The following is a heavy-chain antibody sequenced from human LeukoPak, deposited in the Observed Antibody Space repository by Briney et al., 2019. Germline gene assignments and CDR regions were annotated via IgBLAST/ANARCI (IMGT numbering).Heavy chain of an antibody. V-gene: IGHV3-48*04. CDR3: ARVVSGVTGGDY. CDR1: GFSFSTYN. Sequence: QPGGSLRLSCAASGFSFSTYNMIWVRQAPRKGLECISYITPTSTTIHYADSVKGRFAVSRDNANSLLYLQMNSLRVEDTAVYYCARVVSGVTGGDYWGQGTLVSVSS. D-gene: IGHD3-3*01. CDR2: ITPTSTTI. J-gene: IGHJ4*02.